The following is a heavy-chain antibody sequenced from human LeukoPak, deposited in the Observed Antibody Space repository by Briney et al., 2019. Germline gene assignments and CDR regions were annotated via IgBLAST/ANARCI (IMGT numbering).Heavy chain of an antibody. CDR3: AIFPHYYDSSGYYSNFDY. J-gene: IGHJ4*02. CDR2: IYSGGST. CDR1: GFTVSSNY. D-gene: IGHD3-22*01. Sequence: GGFLRLSCAASGFTVSSNYMSWVRQAPGKGLEWVSVIYSGGSTYYADSVKGRFTISRDNSKNTLYLQMNSLRAEDTAVYYCAIFPHYYDSSGYYSNFDYWGQGTLVTVSS. V-gene: IGHV3-66*02.